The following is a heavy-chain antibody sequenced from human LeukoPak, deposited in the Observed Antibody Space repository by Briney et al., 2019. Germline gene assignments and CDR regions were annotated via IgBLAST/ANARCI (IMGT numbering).Heavy chain of an antibody. CDR1: GFTFSNFA. CDR2: ISGGGGSA. Sequence: PGGSLRLSCAASGFTFSNFAMSWVRQVPGKGLEWVSVISGGGGSAYFADSVKGRFTISRDNSKNTLYLQMNSLRAEDTAVYYCARDLQPPGALFDYWGQGTLVTVSS. J-gene: IGHJ4*02. CDR3: ARDLQPPGALFDY. D-gene: IGHD2-2*01. V-gene: IGHV3-23*01.